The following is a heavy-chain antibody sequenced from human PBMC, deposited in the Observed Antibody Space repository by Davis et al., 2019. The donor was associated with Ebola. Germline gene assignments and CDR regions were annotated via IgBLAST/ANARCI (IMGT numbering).Heavy chain of an antibody. CDR1: GFTFSRYA. CDR3: AKGGGRNSGYGAWEEFDY. D-gene: IGHD5-12*01. J-gene: IGHJ4*02. V-gene: IGHV3-23*01. CDR2: ISGSGGTT. Sequence: GESLKISCAASGFTFSRYALSWVRQAPGQGLEWVSAISGSGGTTYYTDSVKGRFTISRDNSKNTLYLQMNSLRAEDTAVYYCAKGGGRNSGYGAWEEFDYWGQGTLVTVSS.